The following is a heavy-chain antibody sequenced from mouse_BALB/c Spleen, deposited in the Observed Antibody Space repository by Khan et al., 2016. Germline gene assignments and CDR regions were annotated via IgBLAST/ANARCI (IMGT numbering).Heavy chain of an antibody. Sequence: QVQLQQSGAELAKPGASVKMSCKASGYTFTSYWMHWVKQRPGQGLEWIGYINPSTGYTEYNQKFKDKATLTADKSSRTAYMQLSSLTSEDSAVYYCARYEGGFAYWGQGTLVTVSA. CDR3: ARYEGGFAY. CDR2: INPSTGYT. J-gene: IGHJ3*01. D-gene: IGHD2-3*01. CDR1: GYTFTSYW. V-gene: IGHV1-7*01.